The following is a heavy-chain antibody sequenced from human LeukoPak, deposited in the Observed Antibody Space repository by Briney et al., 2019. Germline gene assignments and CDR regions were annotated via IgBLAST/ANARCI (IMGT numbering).Heavy chain of an antibody. CDR1: GDSFSVFY. CDR3: VRGNVKHYHSVADEYYYYMHV. CDR2: ISYSGTP. J-gene: IGHJ6*03. V-gene: IGHV4-34*01. D-gene: IGHD6-19*01. Sequence: SETLSLTCAVYGDSFSVFYWTWVRQAPGKGLEWIGEISYSGTPTYNPSLNSRITVTLDTSKKQISLNLSPVTAADTAVYYCVRGNVKHYHSVADEYYYYMHVWGKGTAVIVSS.